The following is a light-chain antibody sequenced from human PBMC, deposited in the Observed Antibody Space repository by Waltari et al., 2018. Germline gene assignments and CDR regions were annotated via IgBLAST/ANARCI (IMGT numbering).Light chain of an antibody. CDR2: WAS. J-gene: IGKJ2*01. CDR3: QQYYTTPPYT. Sequence: DIVMTQSPDSLTASLGERPTINCKSSRNILYSSNNKNHLAWYQQKPGQPPKLLIYWASTRESGVPDRFSGSGSGTDFTLTISSLQPEDVAVYYCQQYYTTPPYTFGQGTKLEIK. CDR1: RNILYSSNNKNH. V-gene: IGKV4-1*01.